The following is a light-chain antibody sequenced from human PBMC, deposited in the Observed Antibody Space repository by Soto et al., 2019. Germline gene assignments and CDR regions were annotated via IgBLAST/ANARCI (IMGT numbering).Light chain of an antibody. CDR2: EVS. J-gene: IGLJ1*01. CDR1: SSDVGGYNY. V-gene: IGLV2-14*01. Sequence: QSALTQPASVCGSPGQSITISCTGTSSDVGGYNYVSWYQQHPGKAPQLMIYEVSNRPSGVSNRFSGSKSGNTASLTISGLQAEDEADYYCNSYTSSSSYVFGTGTKLTVL. CDR3: NSYTSSSSYV.